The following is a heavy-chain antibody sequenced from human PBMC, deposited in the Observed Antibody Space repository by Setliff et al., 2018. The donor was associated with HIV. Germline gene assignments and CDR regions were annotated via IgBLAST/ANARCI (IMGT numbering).Heavy chain of an antibody. CDR2: ISAYTGNT. Sequence: ASVKVSCKASGYTFTSYGISWVRQAPGQGLEWMGWISAYTGNTKYSQKVQGRVTTTTDTSTTSAYMELRSLRSDDTAVYYCARDRVGAKDYYYMDVWGKGTTVTVSS. V-gene: IGHV1-18*01. D-gene: IGHD1-26*01. J-gene: IGHJ6*03. CDR1: GYTFTSYG. CDR3: ARDRVGAKDYYYMDV.